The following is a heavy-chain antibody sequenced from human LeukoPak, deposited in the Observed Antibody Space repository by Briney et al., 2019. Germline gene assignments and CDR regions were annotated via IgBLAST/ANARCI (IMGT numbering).Heavy chain of an antibody. D-gene: IGHD4-23*01. V-gene: IGHV3-21*01. CDR2: ISSSSSYI. CDR3: ARYNYGGNSVSGGAFDI. J-gene: IGHJ3*02. CDR1: GFTFSSYS. Sequence: GGSLRLSCAASGFTFSSYSMNWVRQAPGKGLEWVSCISSSSSYIYYADSVKGRFTISRDNAKNSLYLQMNSLRAEDTAVYYCARYNYGGNSVSGGAFDIWGQGTMVTVSS.